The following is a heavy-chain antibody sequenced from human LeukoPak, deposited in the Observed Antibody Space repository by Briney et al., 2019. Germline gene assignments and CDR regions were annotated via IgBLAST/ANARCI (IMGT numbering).Heavy chain of an antibody. Sequence: SETLSLTCTVSGGSISSYFWSWIRQPPGKGLEWIGEINHSGSTNYNPSLKSRVTMSVDTSKNQFSLKLSSVTAADTAVYYCAILAFDIWGQGTMVTVSS. CDR3: AILAFDI. V-gene: IGHV4-34*01. CDR1: GGSISSYF. CDR2: INHSGST. D-gene: IGHD3-3*01. J-gene: IGHJ3*02.